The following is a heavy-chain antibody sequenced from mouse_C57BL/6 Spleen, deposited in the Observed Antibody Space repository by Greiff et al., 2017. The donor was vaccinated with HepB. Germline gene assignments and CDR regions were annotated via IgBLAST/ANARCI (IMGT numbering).Heavy chain of an antibody. V-gene: IGHV1-82*01. CDR3: ARSGTFYYYAMDY. D-gene: IGHD3-1*01. CDR2: IYPGDGDT. Sequence: VKLQESGPELVKPGASVKISCKASGYAFSSSWMNWVKQRPGKGLEWIGRIYPGDGDTNYNGKFKGKATLTADKSSSTAYMQLSSLTSEDSAVYFCARSGTFYYYAMDYWGQGTSVTVSS. CDR1: GYAFSSSW. J-gene: IGHJ4*01.